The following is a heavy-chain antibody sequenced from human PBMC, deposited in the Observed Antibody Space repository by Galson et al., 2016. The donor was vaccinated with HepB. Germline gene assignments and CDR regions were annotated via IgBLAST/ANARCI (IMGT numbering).Heavy chain of an antibody. D-gene: IGHD1-26*01. V-gene: IGHV1-18*01. CDR2: ISTSEGRT. CDR1: GYIFTRFG. CDR3: VGDWEGATNWFDP. Sequence: SVKVSCKASGYIFTRFGISWVRQAPGQGLEWMGWISTSEGRTNFAQKFQVRVTMTTDTSTSTAYLELRSLRFDDTAVYYCVGDWEGATNWFDPWGQGTLVTVSS. J-gene: IGHJ5*02.